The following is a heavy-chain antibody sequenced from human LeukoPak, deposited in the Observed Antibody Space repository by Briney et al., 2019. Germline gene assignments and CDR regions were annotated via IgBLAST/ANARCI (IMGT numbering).Heavy chain of an antibody. CDR1: GFTFSNYN. CDR2: ISRSGGST. Sequence: GGSLRLSCVGFGFTFSNYNLNWVRQAPGKGLEWVSSISRSGGSTYYADSVKGRFTISRDNAKNSLYLQMNSLRAEDTAVYYCARGQWEIPSETFDIWGQGTMVTVSS. V-gene: IGHV3-21*04. CDR3: ARGQWEIPSETFDI. D-gene: IGHD1-26*01. J-gene: IGHJ3*02.